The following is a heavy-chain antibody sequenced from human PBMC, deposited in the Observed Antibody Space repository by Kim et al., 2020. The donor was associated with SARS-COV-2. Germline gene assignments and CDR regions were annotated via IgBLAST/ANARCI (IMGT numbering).Heavy chain of an antibody. V-gene: IGHV3-73*01. D-gene: IGHD3-10*01. Sequence: GGSLRLSCAASGFIFSDSAIHWVRQASGKGLEWVGRIRGKTKTYATPYPASVKCRFTISRDDSKNTAYLQMNSLKNEDTAMYYCTRWELQSAPFDYWGQGTLVTVSS. J-gene: IGHJ4*02. CDR2: IRGKTKTYAT. CDR1: GFIFSDSA. CDR3: TRWELQSAPFDY.